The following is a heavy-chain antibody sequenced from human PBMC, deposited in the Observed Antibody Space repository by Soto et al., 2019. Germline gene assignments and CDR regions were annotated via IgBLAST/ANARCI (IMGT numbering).Heavy chain of an antibody. CDR1: GGSFSDYY. CDR3: AKDRLPRDYYYGMAV. D-gene: IGHD2-15*01. V-gene: IGHV4-34*01. CDR2: INHSGHT. J-gene: IGHJ6*02. Sequence: SETLSLTCAVYGGSFSDYYWNWIRQSPEKGLEWIGEINHSGHTKYNPSLESRVIMSVDTSKSQFSLKLSSVTAADTAVYYCAKDRLPRDYYYGMAVWGQGTTATVS.